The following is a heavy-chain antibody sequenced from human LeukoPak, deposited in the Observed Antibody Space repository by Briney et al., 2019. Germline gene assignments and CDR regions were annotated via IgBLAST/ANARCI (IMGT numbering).Heavy chain of an antibody. Sequence: TGGSLRLSCVASGFTFSSYGMHWVRQAPGKGLERVAVISYDGSNKYYADSVKGRFTISRDNSKNTLYLQMNSLRAEDTAVYYCAKDLGKRYSGSIWGQGTMVTVSS. CDR2: ISYDGSNK. V-gene: IGHV3-30*18. D-gene: IGHD1-26*01. CDR1: GFTFSSYG. CDR3: AKDLGKRYSGSI. J-gene: IGHJ3*02.